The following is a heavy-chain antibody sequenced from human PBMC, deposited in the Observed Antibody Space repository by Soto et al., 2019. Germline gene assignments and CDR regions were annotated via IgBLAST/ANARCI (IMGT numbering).Heavy chain of an antibody. CDR2: IYPGDCDT. V-gene: IGHV5-51*01. CDR1: GYSFTTYW. CDR3: ARASWTFVYPYHFDS. J-gene: IGHJ4*02. D-gene: IGHD2-15*01. Sequence: PEASLTISCKGSGYSFTTYWIGCVSQMPGKGLEWMVIIYPGDCDTRYSPSFQGQVTISADNSISTAYVQWSSLKASDTAIYYCARASWTFVYPYHFDSWGQATLVTVSS.